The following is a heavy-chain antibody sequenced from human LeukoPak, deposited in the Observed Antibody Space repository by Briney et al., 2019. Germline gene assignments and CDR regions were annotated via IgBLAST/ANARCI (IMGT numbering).Heavy chain of an antibody. D-gene: IGHD3-9*01. V-gene: IGHV4-39*01. CDR2: IYYSGST. Sequence: SETLSLTCTVSGGSISSSSYYWGWIRQPPGKGLEWIGNIYYSGSTFYNPSLKSRLTISVDTSQRQFSLRLSSVTAADPALYYCTRGSYDVLTGYSTLGEYWGQGTLVTVSS. CDR1: GGSISSSSYY. J-gene: IGHJ1*01. CDR3: TRGSYDVLTGYSTLGEY.